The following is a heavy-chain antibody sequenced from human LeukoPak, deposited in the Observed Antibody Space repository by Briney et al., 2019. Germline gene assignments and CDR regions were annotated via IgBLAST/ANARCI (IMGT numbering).Heavy chain of an antibody. CDR2: SSPYNGKT. Sequence: GASVKVSCKASGYAFINYGITWVRQAPGQGLEWVGWSSPYNGKTNYAQKLQGRVTMTTDTSTNTAYMELRSLRSDDTAVYYCARGGIDIVTVPVSNWFDPWGQGTLVTVSS. V-gene: IGHV1-18*01. J-gene: IGHJ5*02. CDR3: ARGGIDIVTVPVSNWFDP. D-gene: IGHD2/OR15-2a*01. CDR1: GYAFINYG.